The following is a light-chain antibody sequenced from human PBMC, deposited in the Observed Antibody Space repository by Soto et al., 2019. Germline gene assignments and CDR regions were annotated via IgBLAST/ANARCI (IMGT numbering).Light chain of an antibody. V-gene: IGKV1-12*01. J-gene: IGKJ3*01. CDR2: AAS. CDR1: QGISSW. Sequence: DIQMTQSPSSVSASVGDRVTITCRASQGISSWLAWYQQKPGKAPKHLIYAASGLQSGVPSRFTGSGFGTDLPLTFSSLQPEDFATYYCQQANGFFRVTFGPGTKVDIK. CDR3: QQANGFFRVT.